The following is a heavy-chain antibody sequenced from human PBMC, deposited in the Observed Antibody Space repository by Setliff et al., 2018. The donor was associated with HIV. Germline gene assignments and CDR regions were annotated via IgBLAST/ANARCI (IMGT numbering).Heavy chain of an antibody. D-gene: IGHD3-3*01. CDR2: IHHSGNT. V-gene: IGHV4-59*11. Sequence: SETLSLTCTVSGDFSNIQWWTWMRQSPGLGLQWIGSIHHSGNTNYNPSLKSRVTISVDTSKSQFSLKLNSVTAADTAVCYCARDQSDWFYWGQGTLVTVSS. J-gene: IGHJ4*02. CDR1: GDFSNIQW. CDR3: ARDQSDWFY.